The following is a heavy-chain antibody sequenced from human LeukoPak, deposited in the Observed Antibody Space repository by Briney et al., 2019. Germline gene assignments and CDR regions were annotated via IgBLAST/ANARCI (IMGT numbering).Heavy chain of an antibody. Sequence: GGSLRLSCAASGFTFSSYAMSWVRQAPGKGLEWVSAISGSGGSTYYADSVKGRFTISRDNSKNTLYLQMNSLRAEDTAVYYCAKDGGRGRHYYGSGSYDYWGQGTLVTVSS. V-gene: IGHV3-23*01. CDR1: GFTFSSYA. CDR2: ISGSGGST. D-gene: IGHD3-10*01. J-gene: IGHJ4*02. CDR3: AKDGGRGRHYYGSGSYDY.